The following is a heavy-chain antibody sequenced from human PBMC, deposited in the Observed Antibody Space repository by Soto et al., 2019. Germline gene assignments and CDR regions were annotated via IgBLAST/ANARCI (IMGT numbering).Heavy chain of an antibody. CDR3: ARLQPTSRNWALEY. CDR2: IYYSGST. V-gene: IGHV4-59*12. D-gene: IGHD7-27*01. CDR1: GASIRSYY. Sequence: SETLSLTCTVSGASIRSYYWSWVRQPPGKGLEWIGYIYYSGSTNYSPSLKSRVTISVDTAKNQFSLKVNSVTATDTAVYYCARLQPTSRNWALEYWGQGTLVTVSS. J-gene: IGHJ4*02.